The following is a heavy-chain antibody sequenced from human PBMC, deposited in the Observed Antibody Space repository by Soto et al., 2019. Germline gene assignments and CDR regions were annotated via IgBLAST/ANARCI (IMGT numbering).Heavy chain of an antibody. Sequence: PSETLSLTCAVYGGSFSGYYWSWIRQPPGKGLEWIGEINHSGSTNYNPSLKSRVTISVDTSKNQFSLKLSSVTAADTAVYYCARPKRSGTRKDWFDPWGQGTLVTVSS. D-gene: IGHD3-10*01. CDR3: ARPKRSGTRKDWFDP. V-gene: IGHV4-34*01. CDR2: INHSGST. CDR1: GGSFSGYY. J-gene: IGHJ5*02.